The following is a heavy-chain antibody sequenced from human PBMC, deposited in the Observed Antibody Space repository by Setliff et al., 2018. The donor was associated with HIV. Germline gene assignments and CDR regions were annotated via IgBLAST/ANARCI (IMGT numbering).Heavy chain of an antibody. Sequence: PSETLSLTCDVSGFSISSRYYWGWIRQSPGKGLEWSGNIYHTGSSYYNTSLNDRATISLDTSKNQFSLKLNSVTAADTAVYYCARAPGPYGDYNWFDPWVQGALVTAPQ. CDR1: GFSISSRYY. J-gene: IGHJ5*02. D-gene: IGHD4-17*01. CDR3: ARAPGPYGDYNWFDP. CDR2: IYHTGSS. V-gene: IGHV4-38-2*01.